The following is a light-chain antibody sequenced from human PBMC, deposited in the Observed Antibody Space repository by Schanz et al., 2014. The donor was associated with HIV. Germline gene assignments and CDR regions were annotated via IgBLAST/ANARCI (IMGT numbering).Light chain of an antibody. J-gene: IGLJ3*02. Sequence: QSVLTQPPSVSAAPGQKVTISCSGSNSNIGNNYVSWYQQLPGTAPKLLIYDNNKRPSGIPDRFSGSKSGTSATLGISGLQSDDEADYYCAAWDDSLKGWVFGGGTKLTVL. V-gene: IGLV1-51*01. CDR3: AAWDDSLKGWV. CDR2: DNN. CDR1: NSNIGNNY.